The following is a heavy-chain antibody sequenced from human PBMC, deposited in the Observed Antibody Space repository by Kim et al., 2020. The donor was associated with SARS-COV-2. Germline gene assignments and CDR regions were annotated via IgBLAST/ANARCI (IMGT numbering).Heavy chain of an antibody. V-gene: IGHV3-48*03. D-gene: IGHD1-26*01. CDR3: ARFWRGGSYAWNFDY. CDR1: GFTFSSYE. J-gene: IGHJ4*02. Sequence: GGSLRLSCAASGFTFSSYEMNWVRQAPGKGLEWVSYISSSGSTIYYADSVKGRFPISRDNAKNSLYLQMNSLRAEDTAVYYCARFWRGGSYAWNFDYWGQGTLITVSS. CDR2: ISSSGSTI.